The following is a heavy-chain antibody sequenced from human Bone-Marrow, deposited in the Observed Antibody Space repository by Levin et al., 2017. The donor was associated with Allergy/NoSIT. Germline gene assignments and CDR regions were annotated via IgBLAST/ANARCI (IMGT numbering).Heavy chain of an antibody. V-gene: IGHV4-30-4*01. CDR3: ARDYYGSGSYFDY. J-gene: IGHJ4*02. Sequence: LRLSCTVSGGSISSGDYYWSWIRQPPGKGLEWIGYIYYSGSTYYNPSLKSRVTISVDTSKNQFSLKLSSVTAADTAVYYCARDYYGSGSYFDYWGQGTLVTVSS. CDR1: GGSISSGDYY. CDR2: IYYSGST. D-gene: IGHD3-10*01.